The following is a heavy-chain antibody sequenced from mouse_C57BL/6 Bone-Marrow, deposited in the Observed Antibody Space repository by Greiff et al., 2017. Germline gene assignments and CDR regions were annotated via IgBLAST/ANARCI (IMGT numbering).Heavy chain of an antibody. CDR1: RFTFTDYY. J-gene: IGHJ1*03. CDR3: ARFLYDGYYLYWYFDV. V-gene: IGHV7-3*01. CDR2: IRNKANGYTT. Sequence: EVQGVESGGGLVQPGGSLSLSCAASRFTFTDYYMSWVRQPPGKALEWLGFIRNKANGYTTEYSASVKGRFTISRDNSQSILYLQMNALRAEDSATYYCARFLYDGYYLYWYFDVWGTGTTVTVSS. D-gene: IGHD2-3*01.